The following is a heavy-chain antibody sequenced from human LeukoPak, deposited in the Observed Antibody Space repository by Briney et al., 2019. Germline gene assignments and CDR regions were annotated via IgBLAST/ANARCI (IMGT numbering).Heavy chain of an antibody. CDR1: GFTLSSYW. V-gene: IGHV3-74*01. CDR2: INSDVSTT. D-gene: IGHD6-13*01. CDR3: ARGPFAYSSPAAAFDI. J-gene: IGHJ3*02. Sequence: GGSLRLSCAASGFTLSSYWMHWVRQAPGKGLLWVSRINSDVSTTTYADSVKGRFTVSRDSAKNALYLQMNSLRAEDTAVYYCARGPFAYSSPAAAFDIWGQGTMVTVSS.